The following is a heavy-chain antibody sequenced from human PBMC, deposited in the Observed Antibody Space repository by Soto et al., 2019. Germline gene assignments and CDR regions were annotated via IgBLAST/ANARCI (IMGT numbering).Heavy chain of an antibody. V-gene: IGHV4-59*08. CDR3: ARQKGIAVAGIDY. J-gene: IGHJ4*02. Sequence: QVQLQESGPGLVKPSETLSLTCTVSGGSISSYYWSWIRQPPGKGLEWIGYIYYSGSTNYNPSLKSRVTTSVDTSKNQFSLKLSSVTAADTAVYYCARQKGIAVAGIDYWGQGTLVTVSS. D-gene: IGHD6-19*01. CDR1: GGSISSYY. CDR2: IYYSGST.